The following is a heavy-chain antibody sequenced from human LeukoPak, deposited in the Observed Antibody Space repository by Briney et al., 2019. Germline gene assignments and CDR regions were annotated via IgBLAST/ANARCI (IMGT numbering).Heavy chain of an antibody. CDR2: ISASGGHT. V-gene: IGHV3-23*01. CDR3: AKYSGDYFGDY. D-gene: IGHD1-26*01. Sequence: GGSLRLSCTASGLIFTDYVINWVRQTPGKGLEWVSGISASGGHTFYADSVKGRFSISRDNSKNTLYLQMNSLRVEDTAIYYCAKYSGDYFGDYWGQGNLVTVSS. J-gene: IGHJ4*02. CDR1: GLIFTDYV.